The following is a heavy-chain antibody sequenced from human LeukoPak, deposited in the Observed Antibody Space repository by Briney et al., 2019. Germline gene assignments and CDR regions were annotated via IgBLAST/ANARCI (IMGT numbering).Heavy chain of an antibody. CDR3: ARGYSSGWYFDP. V-gene: IGHV1-2*04. Sequence: RGASVKVSCKASGYTFAGYYMNWVRQAPGQGLEWMGWINPNSGGTNYAQKFQGWVTMTRDTSISTAYMELSRLRSDDTAVYYCARGYSSGWYFDPWGQGTLVTVSS. CDR2: INPNSGGT. J-gene: IGHJ5*02. CDR1: GYTFAGYY. D-gene: IGHD6-19*01.